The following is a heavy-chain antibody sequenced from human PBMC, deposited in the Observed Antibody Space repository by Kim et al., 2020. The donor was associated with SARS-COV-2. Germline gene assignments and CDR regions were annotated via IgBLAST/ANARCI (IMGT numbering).Heavy chain of an antibody. CDR2: ST. Sequence: STYYADSVKGRFTISRDNSKNTLYLQMSSLRAEDTAVYYCVKQELELSDYWGQGTLVTVSS. D-gene: IGHD1-7*01. V-gene: IGHV3-64D*06. J-gene: IGHJ4*02. CDR3: VKQELELSDY.